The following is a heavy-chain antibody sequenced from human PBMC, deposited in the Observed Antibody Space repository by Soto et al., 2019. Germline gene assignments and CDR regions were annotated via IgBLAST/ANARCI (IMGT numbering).Heavy chain of an antibody. Sequence: PGLVKPSETLSLTCTVSGGSXXXXXXXXXWIRQPPGKGLEWIGSIYYSGSPYYTPSLKSRVTISXXXXXXXXXXXXXXXXXXXXXXXYCARYRYDFWSGYYMRGGNVDYWGQGTLVTVSS. CDR3: ARYRYDFWSGYYMRGGNVDY. J-gene: IGHJ4*02. CDR1: GGSXXXXXXX. CDR2: IYYSGSP. V-gene: IGHV4-39*01. D-gene: IGHD3-3*01.